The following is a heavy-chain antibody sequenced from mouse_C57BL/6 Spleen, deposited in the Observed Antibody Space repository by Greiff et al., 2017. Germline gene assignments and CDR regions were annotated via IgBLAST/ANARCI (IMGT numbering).Heavy chain of an antibody. CDR3: ARSRVSYYFDY. CDR1: GYTFTDYY. V-gene: IGHV1-26*01. Sequence: EVQLQQSGPELVKPGASVKISCKASGYTFTDYYMNWVKQSPGKSLEWIGDINPNNGGTSYNQKFKGKATLTVDKSSSTAYMELRSLTSEDSAVYYCARSRVSYYFDYWGQGTTLTVSS. J-gene: IGHJ2*01. CDR2: INPNNGGT.